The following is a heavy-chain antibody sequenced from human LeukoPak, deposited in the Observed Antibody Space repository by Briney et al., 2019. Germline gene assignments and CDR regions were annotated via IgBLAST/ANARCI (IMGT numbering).Heavy chain of an antibody. Sequence: SETLSVTCTVSGGSISGYYWTWIRQSAGKGLEWIGQIYSSGSTTYNPSLMSRVTMSVDSYKNQFSLTLPSLTAADTAVYYCTRRDPSTAGSFDGCGRASQVTVSS. D-gene: IGHD1-26*01. J-gene: IGHJ2*01. V-gene: IGHV4-4*07. CDR1: GGSISGYY. CDR2: IYSSGST. CDR3: TRRDPSTAGSFDG.